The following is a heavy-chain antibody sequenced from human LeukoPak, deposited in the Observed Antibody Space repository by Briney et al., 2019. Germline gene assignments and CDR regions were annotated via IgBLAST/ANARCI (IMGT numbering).Heavy chain of an antibody. CDR2: ISWNSGSI. V-gene: IGHV3-9*01. Sequence: QPGRSLRLSCAASGFTFDDYAMHWVRQAPGKGLEWVSGISWNSGSIGYADSVKGRFTISRDNAKNSLYLQMNSLRAEDTAVYYCAKASRSGVRGIFDYWGQGTLVTVSS. CDR1: GFTFDDYA. D-gene: IGHD3-10*01. J-gene: IGHJ4*02. CDR3: AKASRSGVRGIFDY.